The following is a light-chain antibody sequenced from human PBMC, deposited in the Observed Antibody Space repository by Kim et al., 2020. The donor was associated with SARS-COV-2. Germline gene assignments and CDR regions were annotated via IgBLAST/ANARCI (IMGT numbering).Light chain of an antibody. V-gene: IGLV1-44*01. Sequence: PGQRVSISCPGTNPNIGSNTVSWYQQVPGTAPKLLIYINDQRASGVPDRFSGSKSGTSASLAISGLQSEDEADYFCATWDDSLTAVFGGGTQLTVL. CDR1: NPNIGSNT. CDR2: IND. J-gene: IGLJ3*02. CDR3: ATWDDSLTAV.